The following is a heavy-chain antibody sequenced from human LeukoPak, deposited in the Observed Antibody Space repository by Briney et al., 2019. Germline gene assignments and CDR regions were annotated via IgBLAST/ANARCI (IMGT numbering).Heavy chain of an antibody. CDR2: ISSSGSTI. J-gene: IGHJ4*02. CDR1: GFTFSSYE. V-gene: IGHV3-48*03. D-gene: IGHD5-18*01. CDR3: ANSRGYNSGYRALELPPSPID. Sequence: PGGSLRLSCAASGFTFSSYEMNWVRQAPGKGLEWVSYISSSGSTIYYADSVKGRFTISRDNAKNSLYLQMNSLRVDDTAVYYCANSRGYNSGYRALELPPSPIDWGQGTLVTVSS.